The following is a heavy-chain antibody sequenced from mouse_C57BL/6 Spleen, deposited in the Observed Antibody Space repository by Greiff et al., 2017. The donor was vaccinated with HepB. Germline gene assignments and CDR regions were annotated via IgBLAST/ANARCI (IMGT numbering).Heavy chain of an antibody. V-gene: IGHV1-59*01. CDR3: ATVYYGSSYGDYCDY. CDR2: IDPSASYT. J-gene: IGHJ2*01. Sequence: QVQLQQPGAELVRPGTSVKLSCKASGYTFTSYWMHWVKQRPGQGLEWIGVIDPSASYTNYNQKFKGKATLTVDKSASTAYMQLSSLTSEDSAVYYCATVYYGSSYGDYCDYWGQGTTLTVSS. CDR1: GYTFTSYW. D-gene: IGHD1-1*01.